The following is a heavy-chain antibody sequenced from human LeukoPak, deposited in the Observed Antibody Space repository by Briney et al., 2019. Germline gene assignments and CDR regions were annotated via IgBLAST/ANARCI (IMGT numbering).Heavy chain of an antibody. V-gene: IGHV3-23*01. CDR3: AKDTWEFDY. CDR2: ISGSGGST. J-gene: IGHJ4*02. Sequence: PGESLRLSCAASGFTFSSYAMSWVRQAPGKGLEWVSAISGSGGSTYYADSVKSRFTISRDNSKNTLHLQMNSLRAEDTAVYYCAKDTWEFDYWGQGALVTVSS. D-gene: IGHD1-26*01. CDR1: GFTFSSYA.